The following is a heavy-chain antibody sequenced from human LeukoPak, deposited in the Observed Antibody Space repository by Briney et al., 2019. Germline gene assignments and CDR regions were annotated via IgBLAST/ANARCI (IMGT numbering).Heavy chain of an antibody. D-gene: IGHD3-22*01. CDR3: ARSTMIVVVITKGTPRFDY. Sequence: APVKVSCKASGYTFTGYYIHWVRQAPGQGLEWMGWINPNSVGTNYAQKFQGRVTMTRDTSISTAYMELSRLRSDDTAVYYCARSTMIVVVITKGTPRFDYWGQGTLVTVSS. CDR2: INPNSVGT. CDR1: GYTFTGYY. J-gene: IGHJ4*02. V-gene: IGHV1-2*02.